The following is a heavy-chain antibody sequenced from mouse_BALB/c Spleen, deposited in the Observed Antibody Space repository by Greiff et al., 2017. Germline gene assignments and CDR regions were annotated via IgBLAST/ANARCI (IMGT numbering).Heavy chain of an antibody. Sequence: VQLQQSGPELVKPGASVRISCKASGYTFTSYYIHWVKQRPGQGLEWIGWIYPGNVNTKYNEKFKGKATLTADKSSSTAYMQLSSLTSEDSAVYFCARNYYGSYLDYWGQGTTLTVSS. V-gene: IGHV1S56*01. D-gene: IGHD1-1*01. J-gene: IGHJ2*01. CDR2: IYPGNVNT. CDR1: GYTFTSYY. CDR3: ARNYYGSYLDY.